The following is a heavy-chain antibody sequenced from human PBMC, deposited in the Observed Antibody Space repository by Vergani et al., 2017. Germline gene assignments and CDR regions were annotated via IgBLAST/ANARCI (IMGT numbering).Heavy chain of an antibody. D-gene: IGHD6-19*01. J-gene: IGHJ4*02. V-gene: IGHV3-23*01. CDR3: AKFPSDWYNYYIDY. CDR1: GFTFSSYA. CDR2: VTGSAAST. Sequence: EVQLLESGGGLVQPGGSLRLSCAASGFTFSSYAMSWVRQAPGKGLEWVSGVTGSAASTYYADSVKGRFTISRDNSKSTLYLQMNSLRAEDTAVYYCAKFPSDWYNYYIDYWGQGTLVTVSS.